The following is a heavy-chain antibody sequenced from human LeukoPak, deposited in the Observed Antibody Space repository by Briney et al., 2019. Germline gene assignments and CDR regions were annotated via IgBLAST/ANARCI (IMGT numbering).Heavy chain of an antibody. CDR1: GFIFSDYS. CDR3: AREYCSGRTCYGFDY. D-gene: IGHD2-15*01. CDR2: ISSSSSTI. V-gene: IGHV3-48*01. Sequence: PGGSLRLSCAASGFIFSDYSTNWVRQAPGKGLEWVSYISSSSSTIHYAQSVKGQFTISRDNAKNSVYLQMNSLRAEDTAVYYCAREYCSGRTCYGFDYWGQGTLVTVSS. J-gene: IGHJ4*02.